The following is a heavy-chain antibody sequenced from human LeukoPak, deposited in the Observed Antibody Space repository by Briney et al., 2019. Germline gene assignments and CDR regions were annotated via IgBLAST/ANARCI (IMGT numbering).Heavy chain of an antibody. CDR2: INPSGGST. Sequence: ASVEVSCKASAYTFTTHYMHWVRQAPGQGLEWMGIINPSGGSTSYAQKFQGRVTMTRDTSASTVYMDLSNLRFEDTAVYYCARVLVGGYGGVGDYWGQGTLVTVSS. J-gene: IGHJ4*02. CDR3: ARVLVGGYGGVGDY. D-gene: IGHD6-19*01. CDR1: AYTFTTHY. V-gene: IGHV1-46*01.